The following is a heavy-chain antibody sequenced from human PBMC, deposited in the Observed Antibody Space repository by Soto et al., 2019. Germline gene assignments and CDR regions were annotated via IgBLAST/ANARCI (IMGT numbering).Heavy chain of an antibody. V-gene: IGHV1-46*03. CDR1: GYTFTSYY. CDR2: INPSGGST. J-gene: IGHJ4*02. Sequence: ASVKVSCKASGYTFTSYYIHWVRQAPGQGLEWMGIINPSGGSTTYAQKFQGRVTMTRDTSTGTVYMELNSLRSEDTAVYYCARDQKTYSGSYLFMDYWRQGTLVTVS. CDR3: ARDQKTYSGSYLFMDY. D-gene: IGHD1-26*01.